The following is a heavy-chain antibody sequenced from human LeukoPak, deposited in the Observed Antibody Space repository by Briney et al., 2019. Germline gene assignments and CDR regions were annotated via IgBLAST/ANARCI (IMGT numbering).Heavy chain of an antibody. J-gene: IGHJ3*02. CDR1: GFTFSSYG. Sequence: GGSLRLSCAASGFTFSSYGMHWVRQAPGKGLEWVAVIWYDGSNKYYADSVKGRFTISRDNSKNTLYLQMNSLRAEDTAVHYCARVIAAAEDAFDIWGQGTMVTVSS. V-gene: IGHV3-33*01. D-gene: IGHD6-13*01. CDR3: ARVIAAAEDAFDI. CDR2: IWYDGSNK.